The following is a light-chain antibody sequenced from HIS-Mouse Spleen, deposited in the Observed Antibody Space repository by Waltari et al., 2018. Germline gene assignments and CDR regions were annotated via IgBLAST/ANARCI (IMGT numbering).Light chain of an antibody. V-gene: IGLV1-47*01. J-gene: IGLJ3*02. CDR3: AAWDDSLSGWV. CDR2: RNN. CDR1: SSNIGSNY. Sequence: QSVLTQPPSASGTPGQRVTISCSGSSSNIGSNYVYWYQQLPGTAPKLLLYRNNPRPSGVPDRFSGSKSGPSASLAISGLRSEDEADYYCAAWDDSLSGWVFGGGTKLTVL.